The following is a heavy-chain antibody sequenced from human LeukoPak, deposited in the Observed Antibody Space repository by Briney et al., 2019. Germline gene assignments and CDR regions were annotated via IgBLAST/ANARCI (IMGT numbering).Heavy chain of an antibody. CDR2: IYYGGTT. D-gene: IGHD3-10*01. J-gene: IGHJ4*02. V-gene: IGHV4-39*01. CDR3: AKHYMGSSYNRGIDS. Sequence: PSETLSLTCTVSGGSISSNNYYWGWIRQPPGKGLEWIGTIYYGGTTYYNPSLKSRVTISVDTSKNQFSLRLSSVTAADTAVYYCAKHYMGSSYNRGIDSWGQGTLVTVSS. CDR1: GGSISSNNYY.